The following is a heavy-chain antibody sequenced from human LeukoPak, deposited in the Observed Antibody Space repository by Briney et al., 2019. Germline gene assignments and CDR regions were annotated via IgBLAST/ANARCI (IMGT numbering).Heavy chain of an antibody. CDR3: ARVAGGYCSSTSCSGYFQH. D-gene: IGHD2-2*01. CDR2: IIPTFGTA. V-gene: IGHV1-69*01. CDR1: GGTFSSYA. J-gene: IGHJ1*01. Sequence: SVKVSCKASGGTFSSYAISWVRQAPGQGLEWMGGIIPTFGTANYAQKFQGRVTITADESTSTAYMELSSLRSEDTAVYYCARVAGGYCSSTSCSGYFQHWGQGTLVTVSS.